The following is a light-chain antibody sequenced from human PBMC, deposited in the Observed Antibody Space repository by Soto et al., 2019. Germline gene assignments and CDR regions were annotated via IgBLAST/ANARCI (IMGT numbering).Light chain of an antibody. J-gene: IGKJ4*01. CDR2: GAS. Sequence: LTQSPASLSLSPEERATLSCRASQSVSSSYLAWYQQKPGQAPRLLIYGASSRATGIPARFSGSRSGPDFTLTISRLEPEDFAVYYCQQYGSSPLTFGGGTKVDIK. CDR1: QSVSSSY. V-gene: IGKV3-20*01. CDR3: QQYGSSPLT.